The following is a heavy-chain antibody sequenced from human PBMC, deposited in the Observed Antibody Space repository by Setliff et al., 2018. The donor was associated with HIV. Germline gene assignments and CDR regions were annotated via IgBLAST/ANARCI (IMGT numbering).Heavy chain of an antibody. J-gene: IGHJ4*02. D-gene: IGHD1-26*01. Sequence: GASVKVSCKASGGTFSYNGVTWVRQAPGQGLEWVGTIIPVFGTANYGQKLQGRVTITADESTSTADMELRSLISEDTAVYYCARGGSQYFYYWGQGTLVTVSS. CDR3: ARGGSQYFYY. CDR1: GGTFSYNG. CDR2: IIPVFGTA. V-gene: IGHV1-69*13.